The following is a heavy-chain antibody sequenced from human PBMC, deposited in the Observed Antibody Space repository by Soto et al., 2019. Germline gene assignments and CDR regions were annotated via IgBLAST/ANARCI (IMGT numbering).Heavy chain of an antibody. CDR2: IYHSGT. Sequence: SETLSLTCAVSGGSISSGGYSWSWIRQPPGKGLEWIGYIYHSGTYYNPSLKSRVTISVDRSKNQFSLKLSSVTAADTAVYYCASISSRYCSGGTCYRPIAYWGQGTLVTVSS. CDR1: GGSISSGGYS. V-gene: IGHV4-30-2*01. J-gene: IGHJ4*02. D-gene: IGHD2-15*01. CDR3: ASISSRYCSGGTCYRPIAY.